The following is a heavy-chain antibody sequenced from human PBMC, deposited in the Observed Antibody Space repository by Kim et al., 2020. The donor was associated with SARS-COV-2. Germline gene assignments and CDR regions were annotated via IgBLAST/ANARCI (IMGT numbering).Heavy chain of an antibody. V-gene: IGHV3-74*01. D-gene: IGHD1-26*01. Sequence: FRSTSIHWVRQTRGKRLVWVPSMNNDGGTTSDGDCMEARFTNSRDNAKSALYLQMNSLSAEDTAVYYCASRRYTGTYYYSDYWGQGALVTVSA. CDR3: ASRRYTGTYYYSDY. J-gene: IGHJ4*02. CDR1: FRSTS. CDR2: MNNDGGTT.